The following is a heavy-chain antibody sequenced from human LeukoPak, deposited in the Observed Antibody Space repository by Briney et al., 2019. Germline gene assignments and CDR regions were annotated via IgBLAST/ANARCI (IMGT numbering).Heavy chain of an antibody. CDR1: GYTFTGHY. V-gene: IGHV1-2*02. Sequence: ASVKVSCKASGYTFTGHYMHWVRQAPGQGLEWMGWINPNSGGTNYAQKLQGRVTMTRDTSISTAYMELSRLRSDDTAVYYCARGHRITIFGGPLGYFQHWGQGTLVTVSS. CDR3: ARGHRITIFGGPLGYFQH. D-gene: IGHD3-3*01. CDR2: INPNSGGT. J-gene: IGHJ1*01.